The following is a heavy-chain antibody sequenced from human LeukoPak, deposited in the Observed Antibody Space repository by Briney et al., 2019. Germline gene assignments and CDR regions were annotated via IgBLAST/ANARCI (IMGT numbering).Heavy chain of an antibody. CDR3: TRESGSYHGNDY. CDR2: INPNNGGT. D-gene: IGHD1-26*01. CDR1: GYTFTGYY. Sequence: ASVKVSCKASGYTFTGYYMHWVRQATGQGLEWMGRINPNNGGTNYAQKFQGRVTMTGDTSISTAYMELSSLRSDDTAVYYCTRESGSYHGNDYWGRGTLVTVSS. J-gene: IGHJ4*02. V-gene: IGHV1-2*06.